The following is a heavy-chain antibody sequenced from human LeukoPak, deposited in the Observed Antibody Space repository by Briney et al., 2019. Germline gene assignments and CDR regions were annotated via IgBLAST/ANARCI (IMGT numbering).Heavy chain of an antibody. Sequence: GGSLRLSCEGSGFTFSNYWMSWVRQAPGKGLEWVANIKTDGSEKYYVDSAKGRFTISRDNAKNSLYLQMNSLRAEDTAVYYCATYSSLNAREFQYWGQGTLVTVPS. CDR3: ATYSSLNAREFQY. CDR2: IKTDGSEK. D-gene: IGHD3-22*01. CDR1: GFTFSNYW. J-gene: IGHJ1*01. V-gene: IGHV3-7*01.